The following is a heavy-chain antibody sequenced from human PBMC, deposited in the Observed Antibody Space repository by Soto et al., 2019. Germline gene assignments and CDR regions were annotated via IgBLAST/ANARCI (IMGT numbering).Heavy chain of an antibody. CDR3: ASYVGAGWYGAFDI. D-gene: IGHD3-16*01. V-gene: IGHV4-4*03. Sequence: PESLSLTCALSGGSVSDKRWWTWVRQTPGKGPGGVGVTFRKGDTNYNAFIKSRVSISIDKSRNQVYLNLTCVAAADTAVYYCASYVGAGWYGAFDIWGQGTVVTVSS. J-gene: IGHJ3*02. CDR2: TFRKGDT. CDR1: GGSVSDKRW.